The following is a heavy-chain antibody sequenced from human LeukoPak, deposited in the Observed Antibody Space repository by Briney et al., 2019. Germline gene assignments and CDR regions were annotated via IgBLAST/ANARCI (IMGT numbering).Heavy chain of an antibody. CDR1: GYTFKDYH. CDR3: ARDRYGDGFASFDY. CDR2: VNAKSGGT. V-gene: IGHV1-2*02. J-gene: IGHJ4*02. D-gene: IGHD3-10*01. Sequence: ASVKVSSKSSGYTFKDYHVHWVRQAPGPRLGWVGWVNAKSGGTNYAQNFQGRVTMTRDTSISTDYMEVSRLTSDDTAVYYCARDRYGDGFASFDYWGQGTLVTVSS.